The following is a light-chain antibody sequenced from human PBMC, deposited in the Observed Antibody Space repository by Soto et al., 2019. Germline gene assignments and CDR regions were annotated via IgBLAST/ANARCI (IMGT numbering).Light chain of an antibody. V-gene: IGLV2-14*01. Sequence: QSALTQPASVSGSPGQSITISCAGTSRDVGGYNYVSWYQQYPGKAPKVIISEVTNRPSGVPNRFSGSKSGNTASLTISGLQAEDEADYYCSSYTSSSLYVFGTGTKLTVL. CDR2: EVT. CDR1: SRDVGGYNY. CDR3: SSYTSSSLYV. J-gene: IGLJ1*01.